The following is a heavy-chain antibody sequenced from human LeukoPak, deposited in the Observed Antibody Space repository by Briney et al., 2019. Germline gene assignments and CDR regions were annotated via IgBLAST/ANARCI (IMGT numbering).Heavy chain of an antibody. CDR3: ARVVKSPGYSSSWYSY. Sequence: ASVKVSCKASGYTFTGYYMHWVRQAPGQGLEWMGWINPNSGGTNYAQKFQGRVTMTRDASISTAYMELSRLRSDDTAVYYCARVVKSPGYSSSWYSYWGQGTLVTVSS. CDR2: INPNSGGT. V-gene: IGHV1-2*02. J-gene: IGHJ4*02. CDR1: GYTFTGYY. D-gene: IGHD6-13*01.